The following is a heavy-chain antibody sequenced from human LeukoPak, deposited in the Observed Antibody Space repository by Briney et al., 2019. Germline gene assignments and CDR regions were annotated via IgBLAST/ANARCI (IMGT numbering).Heavy chain of an antibody. D-gene: IGHD1-26*01. CDR3: ARGGWELQPVIDY. Sequence: ASVKVSCNASGYPFTGSYMNWVRQAPGQGLEWMGWINPKIGGTNYAQKFWGRVTMTRETFISTAYMELSRLRSDDTAVYYCARGGWELQPVIDYWGEGTLVAVYS. V-gene: IGHV1-2*02. CDR1: GYPFTGSY. CDR2: INPKIGGT. J-gene: IGHJ4*02.